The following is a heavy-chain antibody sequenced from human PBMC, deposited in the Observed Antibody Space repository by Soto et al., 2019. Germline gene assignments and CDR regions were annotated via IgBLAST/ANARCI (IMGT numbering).Heavy chain of an antibody. CDR1: GFSLRTRQLC. D-gene: IGHD2-2*02. CDR2: VYWNDDK. CDR3: AHLKTRVYHLAY. V-gene: IGHV2-5*01. Sequence: SGPTLVNPTQTLKLTCTFSGFSLRTRQLCVGWIRQPPGKALELLAHVYWNDDKYYSLSLKSRLTISKDTSKSQVVLTMTNMDPVDTATYHCAHLKTRVYHLAYWGQGAVVTVSS. J-gene: IGHJ4*02.